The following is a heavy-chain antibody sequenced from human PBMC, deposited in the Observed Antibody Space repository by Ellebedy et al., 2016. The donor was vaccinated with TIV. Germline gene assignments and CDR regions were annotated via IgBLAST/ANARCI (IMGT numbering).Heavy chain of an antibody. J-gene: IGHJ2*01. D-gene: IGHD3/OR15-3a*01. Sequence: SETLSLTCTVSGGSISSSPYYWGWIRQPPGKGLEWIGTIYNSGSTYYNPSPKSRVTISVDTSKNQFSLKLSSVTAADTAVYYCARNLVIFTFEKWYFDLWGRGTLVTVSS. CDR2: IYNSGST. CDR1: GGSISSSPYY. CDR3: ARNLVIFTFEKWYFDL. V-gene: IGHV4-39*01.